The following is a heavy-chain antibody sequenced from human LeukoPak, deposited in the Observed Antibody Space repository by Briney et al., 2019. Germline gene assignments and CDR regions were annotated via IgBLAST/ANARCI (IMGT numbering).Heavy chain of an antibody. V-gene: IGHV1-3*01. J-gene: IGHJ4*02. Sequence: ASVTVSFKASGYTFTSYAMHWVRQAPGQRLEWMGWINAGNGNTKYSQKFQGRVTITRDTSASTAYMELSRLRSEDTAVYYCATGYDGPIGLNYFDYWGQGTLVTVSS. CDR2: INAGNGNT. CDR1: GYTFTSYA. D-gene: IGHD3-16*01. CDR3: ATGYDGPIGLNYFDY.